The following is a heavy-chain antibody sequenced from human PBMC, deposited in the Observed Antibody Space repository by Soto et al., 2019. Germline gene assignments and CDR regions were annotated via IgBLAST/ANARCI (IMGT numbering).Heavy chain of an antibody. Sequence: KPSETLSLTCAVSGGSISSGGYSWSWIRQPPGKGLEWIGYIYHSGSTYYNPSLKSRVTISVDRSKNQFSLKLSSVTAADTAVYYCASSTVVVIGGAFDIWGQGTMFTVSS. D-gene: IGHD2-15*01. CDR1: GGSISSGGYS. CDR2: IYHSGST. J-gene: IGHJ3*02. CDR3: ASSTVVVIGGAFDI. V-gene: IGHV4-30-2*01.